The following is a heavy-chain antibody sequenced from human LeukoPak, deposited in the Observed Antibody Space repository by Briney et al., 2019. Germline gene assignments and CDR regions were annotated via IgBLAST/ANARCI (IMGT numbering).Heavy chain of an antibody. Sequence: GGSLRLSCVASGFTFSSYSMNWVRQAPGKGLEWVSYISSSSSTIYYADSVKGRFTISRDNAKNSLYLQMNSLRADDTAVYYCAGGSGWYSFDYWGQGTLVTVSS. CDR2: ISSSSSTI. CDR1: GFTFSSYS. CDR3: AGGSGWYSFDY. V-gene: IGHV3-48*01. J-gene: IGHJ4*02. D-gene: IGHD6-19*01.